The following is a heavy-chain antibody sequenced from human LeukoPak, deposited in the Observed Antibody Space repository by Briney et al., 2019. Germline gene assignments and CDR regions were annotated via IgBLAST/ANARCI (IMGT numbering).Heavy chain of an antibody. V-gene: IGHV1-69*05. CDR1: GGPFGNYG. CDR3: ARDLSGNFYDSSGSYPLGY. Sequence: SVKVSCKASGGPFGNYGVTWVRQAPGQGLEWLGGIIPIFGSAKYARMFRGRVTITTDESTNTAHMELSSLRSEDTAVYYCARDLSGNFYDSSGSYPLGYWGQGTLVTVSS. CDR2: IIPIFGSA. D-gene: IGHD3-22*01. J-gene: IGHJ4*02.